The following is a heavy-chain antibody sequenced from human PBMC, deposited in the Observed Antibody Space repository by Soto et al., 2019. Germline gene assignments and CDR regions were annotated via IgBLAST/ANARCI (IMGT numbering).Heavy chain of an antibody. CDR2: ISSSGSTI. Sequence: LRLSCAASGFTFSSYEMNWVRQAPGKGLEWVSYISSSGSTIYYADSVKGRFTISRDNAKNSLYLQMNSLRAEDTAVYYCARDGYSSSWYTGMAYYYYYGMDVWGQGATVTVSS. D-gene: IGHD6-13*01. J-gene: IGHJ6*02. CDR1: GFTFSSYE. CDR3: ARDGYSSSWYTGMAYYYYYGMDV. V-gene: IGHV3-48*03.